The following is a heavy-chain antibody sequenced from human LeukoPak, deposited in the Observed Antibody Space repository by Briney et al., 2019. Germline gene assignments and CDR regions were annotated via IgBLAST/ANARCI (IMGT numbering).Heavy chain of an antibody. Sequence: GGSLRLSWATPGFIGFTFSNYAMHWARRGPGKGLGGVAVISNGGTDKYYADSVKGLFTISRDDSKKTLYLQMNSLRAEDTAVYYCRAALDIWGQGTIVTVSS. CDR3: RAALDI. CDR1: GFIGFTFSNYA. J-gene: IGHJ3*02. CDR2: ISNGGTDK. V-gene: IGHV3-30-3*01.